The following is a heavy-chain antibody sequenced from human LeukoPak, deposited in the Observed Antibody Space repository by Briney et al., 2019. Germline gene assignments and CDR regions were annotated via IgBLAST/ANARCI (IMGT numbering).Heavy chain of an antibody. CDR2: INHSGST. CDR1: GGSFSGYY. Sequence: PSETLSLICAVYGGSFSGYYWSWIRQPPGKGLEWIGEINHSGSTNYNPSLKSRVTISVDTSKNQFSLKLSSVTAADTAVYYCARGPGYCGGDCYLDYWGQGTLVTVSS. V-gene: IGHV4-34*01. J-gene: IGHJ4*02. D-gene: IGHD2-21*02. CDR3: ARGPGYCGGDCYLDY.